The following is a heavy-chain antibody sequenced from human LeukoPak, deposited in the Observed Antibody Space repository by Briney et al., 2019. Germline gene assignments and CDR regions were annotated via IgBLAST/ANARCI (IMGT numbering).Heavy chain of an antibody. CDR2: INPNSGGT. V-gene: IGHV1-2*02. Sequence: ASMKVSCKASGYTFTGYYMHWVRQAPGRGLEWMGWINPNSGGTNYAQKFQGRVTMTRDTSISTAYMELSRLRSDDTAVYYCARTSSWYYYYYMDVWGKGTTVTVSS. CDR3: ARTSSWYYYYYMDV. CDR1: GYTFTGYY. J-gene: IGHJ6*03.